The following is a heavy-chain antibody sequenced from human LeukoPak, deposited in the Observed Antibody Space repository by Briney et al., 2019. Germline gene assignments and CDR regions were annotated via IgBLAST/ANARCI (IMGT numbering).Heavy chain of an antibody. Sequence: PSETLSLTCTVSGGSVSSGSYYWSWIRQPPGKGLEWIGYIYYSGSTNYNPSLKSRVTISVDTSKNQFSLKLSSVTAADTAVYYCARGSGYSLVGGLVDYWGQGTLVTVSS. CDR1: GGSVSSGSYY. J-gene: IGHJ4*02. D-gene: IGHD5-18*01. CDR3: ARGSGYSLVGGLVDY. CDR2: IYYSGST. V-gene: IGHV4-61*01.